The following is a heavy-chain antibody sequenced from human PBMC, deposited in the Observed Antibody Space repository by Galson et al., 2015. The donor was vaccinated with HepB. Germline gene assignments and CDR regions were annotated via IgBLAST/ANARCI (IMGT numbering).Heavy chain of an antibody. D-gene: IGHD1-7*01. CDR2: MNSDGSSI. J-gene: IGHJ3*02. Sequence: SLRLSCAASGFTFSSYWMHWVRRAPGKGLVWVSRMNSDGSSINYADSVKGRFTISRDNAKNTLFLQMDSLRAEDTAMYYCARDDRITGTTYDIWGQGTMVTVSS. V-gene: IGHV3-74*01. CDR1: GFTFSSYW. CDR3: ARDDRITGTTYDI.